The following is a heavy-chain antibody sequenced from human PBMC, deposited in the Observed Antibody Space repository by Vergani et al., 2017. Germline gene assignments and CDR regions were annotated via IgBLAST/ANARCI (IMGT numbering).Heavy chain of an antibody. CDR1: GSTFDDYA. Sequence: EVQLVESGGGLVQPGRSLRLSCAASGSTFDDYAMHWVRQAPGKGLEWVSGISWNSGSIGYADSVKGRFTISRDNAKNSLYLQMNSLRAEDTALYYCAKDRSGSYYGDFDYWGQGTLVTVSS. CDR3: AKDRSGSYYGDFDY. CDR2: ISWNSGSI. D-gene: IGHD1-26*01. V-gene: IGHV3-9*01. J-gene: IGHJ4*02.